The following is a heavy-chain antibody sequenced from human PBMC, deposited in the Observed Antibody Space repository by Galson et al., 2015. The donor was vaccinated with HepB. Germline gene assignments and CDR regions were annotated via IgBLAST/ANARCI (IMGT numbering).Heavy chain of an antibody. V-gene: IGHV5-10-1*01. CDR2: IDPTDSYT. J-gene: IGHJ5*02. CDR3: ARLALEGGYSSSWYGNWFDP. D-gene: IGHD6-13*01. Sequence: QSGAEVKKPGGSLRISCKGSGYSFTSYWITWVRQMPGKGLEWMGRIDPTDSYTKYSPSFQGHVTISADKSISTAYLQWSSLKASDTAKYYYARLALEGGYSSSWYGNWFDPWGQGTLVTVSS. CDR1: GYSFTSYW.